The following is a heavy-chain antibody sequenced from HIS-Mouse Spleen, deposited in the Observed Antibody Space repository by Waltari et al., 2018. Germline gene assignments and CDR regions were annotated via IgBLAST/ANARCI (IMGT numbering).Heavy chain of an antibody. D-gene: IGHD3-9*01. Sequence: EVQLVESGGGLVKPGGSLVLSCAASGFTFSSYSMNWVRQAPGKGLEWFSSISSSSSYIYYADSVKGRFTISRDNAKNSLYLQMNSLRAEDTAVYYCASLYYDILTGYYRDYWGQGTLVTVSS. V-gene: IGHV3-21*01. CDR2: ISSSSSYI. CDR1: GFTFSSYS. CDR3: ASLYYDILTGYYRDY. J-gene: IGHJ4*02.